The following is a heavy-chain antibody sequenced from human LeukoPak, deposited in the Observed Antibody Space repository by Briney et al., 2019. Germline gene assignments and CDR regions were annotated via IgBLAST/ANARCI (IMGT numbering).Heavy chain of an antibody. V-gene: IGHV1-18*01. CDR1: GYTFTSYG. CDR3: ARDQGPDYGSGSYYKGVDY. Sequence: ASVKVSXKASGYTFTSYGISWVRQAPGQGLEWMGWISAYNGNTNYAQKLQGRVTMTTDTSTSTAYMELRSLRSDDTAVYYCARDQGPDYGSGSYYKGVDYWGQGTLVTVSS. CDR2: ISAYNGNT. D-gene: IGHD3-10*01. J-gene: IGHJ4*02.